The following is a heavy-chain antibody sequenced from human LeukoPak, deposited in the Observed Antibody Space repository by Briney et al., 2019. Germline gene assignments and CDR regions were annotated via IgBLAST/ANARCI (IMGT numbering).Heavy chain of an antibody. J-gene: IGHJ3*02. V-gene: IGHV3-7*01. Sequence: GGSLRLSCVSSGLTFSSYWMTWVRQVPGKGLEWVANIKEDGSAKSYVDSVKGRFTISRDNAKNALYLQMGSLRVEDTAVYYCARDYDYFSGHNLDAYDIWGQGTTVTVSS. CDR2: IKEDGSAK. D-gene: IGHD2-15*01. CDR1: GLTFSSYW. CDR3: ARDYDYFSGHNLDAYDI.